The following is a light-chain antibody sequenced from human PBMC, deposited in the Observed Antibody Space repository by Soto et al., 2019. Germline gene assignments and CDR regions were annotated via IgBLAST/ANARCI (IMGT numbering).Light chain of an antibody. Sequence: QSALTQPASVSGSPGQSITISCTGTTSDVGGYNYVSWYQQHPGKAPKFMIYDVSSRASGVSNRFSGSKSDNTASLTLSGLQAEDEAEYYYCSYSNSNTRQIVFGAGTKLTVL. V-gene: IGLV2-14*03. CDR2: DVS. J-gene: IGLJ1*01. CDR1: TSDVGGYNY. CDR3: CSYSNSNTRQIV.